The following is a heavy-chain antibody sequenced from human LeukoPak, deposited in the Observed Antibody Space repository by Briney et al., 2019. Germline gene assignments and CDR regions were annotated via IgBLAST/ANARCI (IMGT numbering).Heavy chain of an antibody. CDR1: GGSISSSSYY. D-gene: IGHD3-10*01. Sequence: SETLSLTCTVSGGSISSSSYYWGWIRQPPGKGLEWIGSIYYSGSTYYNPSLKSRVTISVDTSKNQFSLKLSSVTAADTAVYYCARHAGSYHPFDYWGQGTLVTVSS. J-gene: IGHJ4*02. CDR3: ARHAGSYHPFDY. CDR2: IYYSGST. V-gene: IGHV4-39*01.